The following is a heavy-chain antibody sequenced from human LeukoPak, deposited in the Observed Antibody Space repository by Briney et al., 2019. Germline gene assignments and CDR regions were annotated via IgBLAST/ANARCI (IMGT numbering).Heavy chain of an antibody. CDR2: INHSGST. J-gene: IGHJ5*02. V-gene: IGHV4-34*01. Sequence: KTSETLSLTCAVYGGSFSGYYWSWIRQPPGKGLEWIGEINHSGSTNYNPSLKSRVTISVDTSKNQFSVKLSSVTAADTAVYYCAPSGSYLRWDWFDPWGQGTLVTVSS. CDR1: GGSFSGYY. D-gene: IGHD1-26*01. CDR3: APSGSYLRWDWFDP.